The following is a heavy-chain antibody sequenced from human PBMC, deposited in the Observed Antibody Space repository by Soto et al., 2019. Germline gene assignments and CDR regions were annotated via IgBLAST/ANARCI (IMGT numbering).Heavy chain of an antibody. Sequence: QVPLVQSGAEVKKPRSSVKVSCKTSGGTFSSYAINWVRQAPGQGLEWMGGIIPIFSTTNYAQKFQGRVTITADESTSTAYMELLSLTSEDTAVYYCARGVSSSSEVWCDPWGQGTLVTVSS. CDR2: IIPIFSTT. J-gene: IGHJ5*02. CDR3: ARGVSSSSEVWCDP. V-gene: IGHV1-69*01. CDR1: GGTFSSYA. D-gene: IGHD6-6*01.